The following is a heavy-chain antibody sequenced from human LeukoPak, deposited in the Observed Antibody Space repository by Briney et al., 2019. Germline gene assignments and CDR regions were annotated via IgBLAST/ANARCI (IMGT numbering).Heavy chain of an antibody. CDR2: IHTSGST. CDR1: GGSINNGIYY. Sequence: PSETLSLTCTVSGGSINNGIYYWSWIRQPAGSGLEWIGHIHTSGSTNYNPSLKSRVTISVDTSKNQFSLKLSSVTAADTAVYYCARVYYSSSYDYWYFDLWGRGTLVTVSS. D-gene: IGHD6-13*01. J-gene: IGHJ2*01. CDR3: ARVYYSSSYDYWYFDL. V-gene: IGHV4-61*09.